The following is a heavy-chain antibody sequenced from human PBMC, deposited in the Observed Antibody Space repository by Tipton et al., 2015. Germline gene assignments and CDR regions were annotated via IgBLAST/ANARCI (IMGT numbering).Heavy chain of an antibody. V-gene: IGHV1-2*02. CDR2: INPNSGGT. CDR3: ARSPSSGYYWFDP. J-gene: IGHJ5*02. CDR1: GYTFTGYY. D-gene: IGHD3-22*01. Sequence: QLVQSGAEVKKPGASVKVSCKASGYTFTGYYMYWVRQAPGQGLEWMGWINPNSGGTHYAQKFQGRVTMTRDTSISTAYMALSTLRSDDTAVYYCARSPSSGYYWFDPWGQGTLVTVSS.